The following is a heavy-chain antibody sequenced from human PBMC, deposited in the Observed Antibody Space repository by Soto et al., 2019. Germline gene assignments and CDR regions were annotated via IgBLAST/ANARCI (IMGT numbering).Heavy chain of an antibody. CDR3: VTLVVYAYAFDI. V-gene: IGHV3-74*01. CDR1: GFIFSRYW. J-gene: IGHJ3*02. CDR2: ITDDGRST. Sequence: EVQLVQSGGGIVQPGESLRLSFEASGFIFSRYWMHWIRQAPGKGLEWVSRITDDGRSTSDADFVKGRFTISRDNDKNILYLQMNSLRVEDTAVYYCVTLVVYAYAFDIWVQWAMVTVSS. D-gene: IGHD2-2*01.